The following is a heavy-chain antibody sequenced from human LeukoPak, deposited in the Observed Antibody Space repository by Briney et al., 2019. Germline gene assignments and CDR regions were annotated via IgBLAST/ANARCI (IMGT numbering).Heavy chain of an antibody. CDR2: ISGSGGST. Sequence: GGSLRLSCAASGFTFSSYAMSWVRQAPGKGLEWVSTISGSGGSTYYADSVKGRFTISRDNSKNTLYLQMNSLRAEDTAVYYCAKSVRGWTAEIAESFQHWGQGTLVTVSS. CDR3: AKSVRGWTAEIAESFQH. D-gene: IGHD6-19*01. V-gene: IGHV3-23*01. J-gene: IGHJ1*01. CDR1: GFTFSSYA.